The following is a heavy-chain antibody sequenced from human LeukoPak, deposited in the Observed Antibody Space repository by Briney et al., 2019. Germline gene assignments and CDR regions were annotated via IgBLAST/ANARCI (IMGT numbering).Heavy chain of an antibody. CDR3: ARDRNWNDGWFDP. D-gene: IGHD1-1*01. Sequence: SETLSLTCSVSGDSISYFYWSWIRQAAGKGLEWIGRISGSGSTDYNASLKSRVTMSVDTSKNQLSLKVISVTAEDTALYYCARDRNWNDGWFDPWGQGTLVTVSS. CDR2: ISGSGST. V-gene: IGHV4-4*07. J-gene: IGHJ5*02. CDR1: GDSISYFY.